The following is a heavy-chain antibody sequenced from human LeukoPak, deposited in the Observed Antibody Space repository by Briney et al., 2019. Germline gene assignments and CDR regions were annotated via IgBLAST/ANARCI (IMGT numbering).Heavy chain of an antibody. CDR2: IYSSGNT. CDR3: ARGSASPAAIPFDF. J-gene: IGHJ3*01. V-gene: IGHV4-4*07. D-gene: IGHD2-2*02. CDR1: GGSISSYS. Sequence: PSETLSLTCTVSGGSISSYSWSWIRQPAGKGLEWIGRIYSSGNTNYNPSLKSRVTMSVDTSKNQFSLKLSSVTAADTAVYYCARGSASPAAIPFDFWGQGTMVTVSS.